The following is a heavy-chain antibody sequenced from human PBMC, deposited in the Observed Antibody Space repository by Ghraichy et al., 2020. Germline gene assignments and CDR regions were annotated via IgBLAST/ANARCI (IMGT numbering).Heavy chain of an antibody. V-gene: IGHV4-39*01. D-gene: IGHD3-10*01. Sequence: SETLSLTCSVSGGSISVTDFYWGWIRQSPGTGLEWIASIHYSGTAHYNPSLKSRVVISVDRSNNRYSLSLGPVTAADTAGYFCGGGRGLWFGEADFYYFSLGVWGQGTTVVVSS. CDR1: GGSISVTDFY. CDR3: GGGRGLWFGEADFYYFSLGV. CDR2: IHYSGTA. J-gene: IGHJ3*01.